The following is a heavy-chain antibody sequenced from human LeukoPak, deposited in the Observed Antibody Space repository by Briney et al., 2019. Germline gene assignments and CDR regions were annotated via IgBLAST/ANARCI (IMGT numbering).Heavy chain of an antibody. D-gene: IGHD3-10*01. Sequence: PGRSLRLSCAASGFTFSSYGMHWVRQAPGKGLEWVAVIWYDGSNKYYADSVKGRFTISRDNSKNTLYLQMNSLRAEDTAVYYCVREGYYYGSGSYLYYGMDVWGQGTTVTVSS. CDR1: GFTFSSYG. CDR2: IWYDGSNK. V-gene: IGHV3-33*01. J-gene: IGHJ6*02. CDR3: VREGYYYGSGSYLYYGMDV.